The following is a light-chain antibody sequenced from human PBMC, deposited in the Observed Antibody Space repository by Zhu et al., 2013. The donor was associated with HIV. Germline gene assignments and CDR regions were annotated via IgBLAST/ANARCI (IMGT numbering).Light chain of an antibody. CDR1: SSNIGNNY. CDR3: ATWDDSLSGWV. Sequence: QSVLTQPPSVSAAPGQKVTISCSGSSSNIGNNYVSWYQQLPGTAPKLLIYDNNKRPSVIPDRFSGSKSGTSASLAISGLRSEDEADYYCATWDDSLSGWVFGGGTKLTVL. CDR2: DNN. V-gene: IGLV1-51*01. J-gene: IGLJ3*02.